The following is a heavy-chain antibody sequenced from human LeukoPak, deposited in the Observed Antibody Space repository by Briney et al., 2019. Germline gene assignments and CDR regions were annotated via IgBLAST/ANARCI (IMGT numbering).Heavy chain of an antibody. CDR2: INPNSGGT. J-gene: IGHJ4*02. Sequence: GASVKVSCKASGHTFTGYYMHWVRQAPGQGLEWMGWINPNSGGTNYAQKFQGRITLTRDTSISTAYMELNSLTSDDTAVYYCARDMAAVAGQGYECFDYRGQGTLVTVSS. CDR1: GHTFTGYY. V-gene: IGHV1-2*02. D-gene: IGHD6-19*01. CDR3: ARDMAAVAGQGYECFDY.